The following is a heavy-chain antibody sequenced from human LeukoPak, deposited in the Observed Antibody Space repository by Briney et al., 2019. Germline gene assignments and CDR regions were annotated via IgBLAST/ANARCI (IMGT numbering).Heavy chain of an antibody. D-gene: IGHD2-2*01. CDR1: GFTFSSYA. CDR2: ISGSGGST. CDR3: AKREDHCSSTSCSSGYFDY. Sequence: GGSLRLSCAASGFTFSSYAMSWVRQAPGKGLEWVSAISGSGGSTYYADSVKGRFTISRDNSKNTLYLQMNSLRAEDTAVYYCAKREDHCSSTSCSSGYFDYWGQGTLVTVSS. J-gene: IGHJ4*02. V-gene: IGHV3-23*01.